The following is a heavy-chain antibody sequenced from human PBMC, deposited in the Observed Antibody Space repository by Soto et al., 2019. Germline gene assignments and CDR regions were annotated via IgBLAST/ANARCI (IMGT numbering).Heavy chain of an antibody. CDR1: GGSISSSSYY. D-gene: IGHD3-22*01. J-gene: IGHJ3*02. Sequence: SETLSLTCTVSGGSISSSSYYWGWIRQPPGKGLEWIGSIYYSGSTYYNPSLKSRVTISVDTSKNQFSLKLSSVTAADTAVYYCARRGDSSGYYDAFDIWGQGTMVTVSS. V-gene: IGHV4-39*01. CDR2: IYYSGST. CDR3: ARRGDSSGYYDAFDI.